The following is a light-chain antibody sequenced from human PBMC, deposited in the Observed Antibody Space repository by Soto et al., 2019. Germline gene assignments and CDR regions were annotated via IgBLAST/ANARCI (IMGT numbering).Light chain of an antibody. V-gene: IGKV1-39*01. J-gene: IGKJ4*01. Sequence: DIQMTQSPSSLSAPVGDRVTITCRASQSISSHLNWYQQKPGKAPKLLIFGAASLQSVVPTRFSGSGSGTDFTLTISSLQPEDFATYYCQQSYSTPLTFGGGTKVEIK. CDR2: GAA. CDR1: QSISSH. CDR3: QQSYSTPLT.